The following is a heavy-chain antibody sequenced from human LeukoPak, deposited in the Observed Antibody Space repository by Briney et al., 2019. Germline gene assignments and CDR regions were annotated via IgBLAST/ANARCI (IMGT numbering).Heavy chain of an antibody. CDR3: AKDMGQWLGIDY. J-gene: IGHJ4*02. D-gene: IGHD6-19*01. CDR1: GFTFDDYA. CDR2: ISWDGGST. V-gene: IGHV3-43D*04. Sequence: PGRSLRLSCAASGFTFDDYAMHWVRQAPGKGLELVSLISWDGGSTYYADSAKGRFTISRDNSKNSLYLQMNSLRVEDTALYYCAKDMGQWLGIDYWGQGPLVTVSS.